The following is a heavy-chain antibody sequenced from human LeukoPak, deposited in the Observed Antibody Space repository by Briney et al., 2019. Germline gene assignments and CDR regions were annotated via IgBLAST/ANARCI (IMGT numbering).Heavy chain of an antibody. CDR3: ARGAPGSYCSGGSCPYFDY. V-gene: IGHV1-8*01. CDR1: GYTFTSYD. D-gene: IGHD2-15*01. CDR2: VNPNSGHT. J-gene: IGHJ4*02. Sequence: ASVKVSCKASGYTFTSYDVNWVRQATGQGLEWMGWVNPNSGHTGYAQKFKGRVTLTTNTSVSTAYMELSSLRSEDTAIYYCARGAPGSYCSGGSCPYFDYWGQGTLVSVSS.